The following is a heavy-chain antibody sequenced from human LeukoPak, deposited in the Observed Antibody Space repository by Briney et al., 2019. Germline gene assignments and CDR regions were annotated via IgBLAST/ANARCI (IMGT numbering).Heavy chain of an antibody. D-gene: IGHD1-26*01. V-gene: IGHV3-33*01. Sequence: PGGSLRLSCAASGFTSSSYGMHWVRQAPGKGLEWVAVIWYDGSNKYYADSVKGRFTISRDNSKNTLYLQMNSLRAEDTAVYYCARGGATYWYFDLWGRGTLVTVSS. CDR1: GFTSSSYG. J-gene: IGHJ2*01. CDR3: ARGGATYWYFDL. CDR2: IWYDGSNK.